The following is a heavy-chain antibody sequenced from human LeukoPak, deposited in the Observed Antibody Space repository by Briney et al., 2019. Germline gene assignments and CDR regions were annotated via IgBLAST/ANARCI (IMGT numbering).Heavy chain of an antibody. V-gene: IGHV7-4-1*02. CDR2: INTNTGTP. Sequence: GASVKVSCNASGYSFTTCTMNWVRQAPGQGLEWMGWINTNTGTPTYAPGFRGRFVFSVDSAVSTAYLQISTLKPDDTAVYYCARGRFAEVASGDYWGQGTQVTVSS. J-gene: IGHJ4*02. CDR3: ARGRFAEVASGDY. CDR1: GYSFTTCT. D-gene: IGHD2-15*01.